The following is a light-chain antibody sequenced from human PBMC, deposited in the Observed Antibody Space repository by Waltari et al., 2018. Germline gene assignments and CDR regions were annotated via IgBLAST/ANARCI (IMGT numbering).Light chain of an antibody. CDR3: SSYISSTSVI. CDR2: EVN. V-gene: IGLV2-23*02. CDR1: RSDVGNYNL. J-gene: IGLJ2*01. Sequence: QSALTQPASVSGSPGQSITISCTGTRSDVGNYNLVSCSQQHPGKAPKLMISEVNKRPSGVSNRFSGSKSGNTASLTISGLQSEDEASYYCSSYISSTSVIFGGGTKLTVL.